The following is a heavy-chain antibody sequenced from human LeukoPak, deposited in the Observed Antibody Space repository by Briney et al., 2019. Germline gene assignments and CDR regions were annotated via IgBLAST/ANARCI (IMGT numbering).Heavy chain of an antibody. CDR2: ISNDERNK. V-gene: IGHV3-30*04. CDR1: GFIFTNFA. J-gene: IGHJ4*02. CDR3: ARPSPPGDGYNPSDQ. Sequence: QPGGSLRLSCAASGFIFTNFAMHWVRQAPGKGLEWVAVISNDERNKYYAKSVKGRFTISRDNSNSMVYLQMTSLRLEDTAVYYCARPSPPGDGYNPSDQWGQGSLVIVSS. D-gene: IGHD5-24*01.